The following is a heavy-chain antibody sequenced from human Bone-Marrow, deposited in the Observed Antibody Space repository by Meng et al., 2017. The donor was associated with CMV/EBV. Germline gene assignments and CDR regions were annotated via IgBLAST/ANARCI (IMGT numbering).Heavy chain of an antibody. Sequence: ASVKVSCKASGYTFTGYYMHWVRQAPGQGLEWMGWINPNSGGTNYAQKFQGRVTMTRDTSISTDYMELSRLRSDDTAVYYCARETHSGSYQLRFDDWGQGTLVIVSS. J-gene: IGHJ4*02. CDR2: INPNSGGT. CDR3: ARETHSGSYQLRFDD. V-gene: IGHV1-2*02. CDR1: GYTFTGYY. D-gene: IGHD1-26*01.